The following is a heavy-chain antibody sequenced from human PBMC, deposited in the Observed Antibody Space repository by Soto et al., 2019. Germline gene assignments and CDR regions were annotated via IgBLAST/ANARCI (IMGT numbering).Heavy chain of an antibody. Sequence: QVQLVQSGAEVKKPGASVKVSCKVSGYTLTELSMHWVRQAPGKGLEWMGGFDPEDGETIYAQKFQGRVTMTEDTSTDTAYMELSSLRSEDTAVYYCATEPRITIFGVVIAKGAYGMDVWGQGTTVTVSS. V-gene: IGHV1-24*01. CDR2: FDPEDGET. J-gene: IGHJ6*02. D-gene: IGHD3-3*01. CDR3: ATEPRITIFGVVIAKGAYGMDV. CDR1: GYTLTELS.